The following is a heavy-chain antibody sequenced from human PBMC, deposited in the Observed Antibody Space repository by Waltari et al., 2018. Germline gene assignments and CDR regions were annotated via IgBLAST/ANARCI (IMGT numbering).Heavy chain of an antibody. CDR2: INAGNGNT. V-gene: IGHV1-3*03. D-gene: IGHD2-2*01. CDR1: GYTFTSYA. Sequence: QVQLVQSGAEVKKPGASVKVSCKASGYTFTSYAMHWVRQAPGQRLEWMGWINAGNGNTKDSQEFQGRVTITRDTSASTAYMELSSLRSEDMAVYYCARGGIVPAAIRVLDYWGQGTLVTVSS. J-gene: IGHJ4*02. CDR3: ARGGIVPAAIRVLDY.